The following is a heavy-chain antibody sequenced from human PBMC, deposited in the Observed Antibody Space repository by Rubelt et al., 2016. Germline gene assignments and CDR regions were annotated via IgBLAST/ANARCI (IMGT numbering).Heavy chain of an antibody. D-gene: IGHD6-6*01. CDR2: SYYSGST. Sequence: QLQLQESGPGLVKTSETLSLTCTVSGGSISSSSYYWGWIRQPPGKGLEWIGSSYYSGSTYYNPSLKRRVTISVDTSNNQFSRKLSSVTAADTAVYYCARDLVIAARRDNWFDPWGQGTLVTVSS. J-gene: IGHJ5*02. V-gene: IGHV4-39*07. CDR3: ARDLVIAARRDNWFDP. CDR1: GGSISSSSYY.